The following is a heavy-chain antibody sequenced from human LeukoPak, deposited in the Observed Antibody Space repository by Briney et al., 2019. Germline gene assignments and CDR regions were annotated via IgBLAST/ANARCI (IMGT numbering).Heavy chain of an antibody. V-gene: IGHV4-59*12. CDR1: GGSISSYY. CDR2: IYYSGST. CDR3: ARVGYCSGGSCYPKNYYYYGMDV. D-gene: IGHD2-15*01. J-gene: IGHJ6*02. Sequence: SSEPLSLTCTVSGGSISSYYWSWIRQPPGKGLEWIGYIYYSGSTNYNPSLKSRVTISVDTSKNQFSLKLSSVTAADTAVYYCARVGYCSGGSCYPKNYYYYGMDVWGQGTTVTVSS.